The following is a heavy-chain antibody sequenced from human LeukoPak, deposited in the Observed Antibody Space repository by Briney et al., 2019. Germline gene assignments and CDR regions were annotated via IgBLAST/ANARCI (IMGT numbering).Heavy chain of an antibody. CDR1: GGSISSSSYY. CDR2: IYYSGSP. V-gene: IGHV4-39*01. Sequence: SETLSLTCTVSGGSISSSSYYWGWIRQPPGKGLEWIGSIYYSGSPYYNPSLKSRVTISVDTSKNQFSLKLSSVTAADTAVYYRAMPPVAGTVYWYFDLWGRGTLVTVSS. J-gene: IGHJ2*01. CDR3: AMPPVAGTVYWYFDL. D-gene: IGHD6-19*01.